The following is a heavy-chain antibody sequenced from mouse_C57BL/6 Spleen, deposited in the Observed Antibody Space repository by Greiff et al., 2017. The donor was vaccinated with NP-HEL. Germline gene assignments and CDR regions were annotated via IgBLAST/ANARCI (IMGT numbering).Heavy chain of an antibody. CDR3: ARVGDYDNAMDY. CDR1: GYSITSGYY. V-gene: IGHV3-6*01. Sequence: EVQLQQSGPGLVKPSQSLSLTCSVTGYSITSGYYWNWIRQFPGNKLEWMGYISYDGSNNYNPSLKNRISITRDTSKNQFFLKLNSVTTEDTATYYCARVGDYDNAMDYWGQGTSVTVSS. J-gene: IGHJ4*01. D-gene: IGHD2-4*01. CDR2: ISYDGSN.